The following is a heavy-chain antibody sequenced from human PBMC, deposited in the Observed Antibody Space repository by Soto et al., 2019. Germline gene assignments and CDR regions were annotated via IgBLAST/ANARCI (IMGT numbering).Heavy chain of an antibody. Sequence: QVQLQESGPGLVKPSQTLSLTCTVSGDSISSGGYYWSWIRQHPGKGLEWIGYIFYTGSTHYNPSLKSRLSISVDTSKNQFSLKLTPVTAADTAIYYCARARVRRDNKPYGMDVWGQGTTVTVSS. CDR3: ARARVRRDNKPYGMDV. J-gene: IGHJ6*02. CDR1: GDSISSGGYY. D-gene: IGHD2-21*01. CDR2: IFYTGST. V-gene: IGHV4-31*03.